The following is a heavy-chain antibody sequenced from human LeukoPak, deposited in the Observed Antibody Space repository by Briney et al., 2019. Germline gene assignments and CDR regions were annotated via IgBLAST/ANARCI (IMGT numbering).Heavy chain of an antibody. J-gene: IGHJ4*02. Sequence: GGSLRLSCAASGFSFSSYSMNWVRQAPGKGLEWLSYIRRDGSRIYYADSVEGRFTISRDNAKNSLYLQMDSLRVEDTAVYYCTRDPHALDFWGQGTPVTVSS. CDR2: IRRDGSRI. CDR1: GFSFSSYS. D-gene: IGHD2/OR15-2a*01. V-gene: IGHV3-48*01. CDR3: TRDPHALDF.